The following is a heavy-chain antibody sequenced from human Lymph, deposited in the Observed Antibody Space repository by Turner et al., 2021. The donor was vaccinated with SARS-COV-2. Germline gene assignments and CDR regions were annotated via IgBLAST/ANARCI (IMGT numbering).Heavy chain of an antibody. Sequence: QAQLQESGPGLVKPSGTLSLTCAVSGGSISSSNWCSWVRQPPGKGLGWTGEIYHSGNTNYNPSLKSRVTISVDKSKNQFSLKLSSVTAADTAVYYCATKYCSGGSCSYYDYWGQGTLVTVSS. CDR2: IYHSGNT. CDR1: GGSISSSNW. J-gene: IGHJ4*02. CDR3: ATKYCSGGSCSYYDY. V-gene: IGHV4-4*02. D-gene: IGHD2-15*01.